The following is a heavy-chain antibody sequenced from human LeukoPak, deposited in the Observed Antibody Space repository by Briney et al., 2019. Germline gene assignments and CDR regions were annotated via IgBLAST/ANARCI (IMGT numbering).Heavy chain of an antibody. D-gene: IGHD1-26*01. CDR2: ISPNSGDT. Sequence: ASVKVSCKASGYTFTGYYMHWVRQAPGQGLEWMGWISPNSGDTNYAQNFQGRVTMTRDTSISTAYMELSRLRSDDTAVYYCARGFGGSYFTDYWGQGTLVTVSS. CDR1: GYTFTGYY. CDR3: ARGFGGSYFTDY. V-gene: IGHV1-2*02. J-gene: IGHJ4*02.